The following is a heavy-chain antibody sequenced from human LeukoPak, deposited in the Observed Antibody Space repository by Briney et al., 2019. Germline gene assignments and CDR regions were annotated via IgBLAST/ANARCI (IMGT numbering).Heavy chain of an antibody. V-gene: IGHV3-9*01. CDR3: AKDNGPGAFDI. CDR2: ISWNSGSI. CDR1: GFTFSSYW. J-gene: IGHJ3*02. Sequence: PGGSLRLSCAASGFTFSSYWMHWVRQAPGKGLEWVSGISWNSGSIGYADSVKGRFTISRDNAKNSLYLQMNSLRAEDTALYYCAKDNGPGAFDIWGQGTMVTVSS.